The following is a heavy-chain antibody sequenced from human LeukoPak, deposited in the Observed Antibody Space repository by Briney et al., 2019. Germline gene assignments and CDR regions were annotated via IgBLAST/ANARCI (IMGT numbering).Heavy chain of an antibody. D-gene: IGHD3-22*01. V-gene: IGHV1-18*01. J-gene: IGHJ4*02. Sequence: ASVKVSCKASGYTFTSYGISWVRQAPGQGLEWMGWISVHNGNTNYAQNLQGRVTMTTDTSTSTAYMELRSLRSDDTAVYYCARVWNYYDSSGYYLGSSFDYWGQGTLVTVSS. CDR3: ARVWNYYDSSGYYLGSSFDY. CDR1: GYTFTSYG. CDR2: ISVHNGNT.